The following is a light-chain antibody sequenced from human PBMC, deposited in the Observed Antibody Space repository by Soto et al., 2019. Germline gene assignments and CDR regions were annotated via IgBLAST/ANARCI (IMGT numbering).Light chain of an antibody. CDR1: QTISSW. CDR3: QQYNSYS. J-gene: IGKJ1*01. Sequence: TLTPYTLSGSVGDRVTIICRASQTISSWLAWYQQKPGKAPKLLIYKASTLKSGVPSRFSGSGSGTEFTLTISSLQPDDFATYYCQQYNSYSFGQGTKVDIK. CDR2: KAS. V-gene: IGKV1-5*03.